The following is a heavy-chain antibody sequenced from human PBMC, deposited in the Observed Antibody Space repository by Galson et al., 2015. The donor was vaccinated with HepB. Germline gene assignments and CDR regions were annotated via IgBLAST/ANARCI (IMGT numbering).Heavy chain of an antibody. CDR3: ARDDPPYYDSSGYYCLY. Sequence: KASGGTFSSYTISWVRQAPGQGLEWLGGIIPMYGTPNYAQKFQGRVTLTADESTSIAYIDLSSLRSDDTAVYYCARDDPPYYDSSGYYCLYWGQGTLITVSS. CDR2: IIPMYGTP. V-gene: IGHV1-69*01. CDR1: GGTFSSYT. J-gene: IGHJ4*02. D-gene: IGHD3-22*01.